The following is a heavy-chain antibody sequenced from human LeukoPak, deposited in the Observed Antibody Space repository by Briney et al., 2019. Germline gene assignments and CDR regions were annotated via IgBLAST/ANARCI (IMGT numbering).Heavy chain of an antibody. J-gene: IGHJ1*01. D-gene: IGHD6-13*01. V-gene: IGHV7-4-1*02. CDR3: ARARIVYSSSWYTGREYFQH. CDR2: INTNTGNP. CDR1: GYTFTSYA. Sequence: ASVKVSCKASGYTFTSYAMNWVRRAPGQGLEWMGWINTNTGNPTYAQGFTGRFVFSLDTSVSTAYLQISSLKAEDTAVYYCARARIVYSSSWYTGREYFQHWGQGTLVTVSS.